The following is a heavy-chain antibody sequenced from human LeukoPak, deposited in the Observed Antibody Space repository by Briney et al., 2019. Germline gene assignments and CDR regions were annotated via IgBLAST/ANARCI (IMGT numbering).Heavy chain of an antibody. V-gene: IGHV4-59*01. J-gene: IGHJ4*02. CDR3: ASRSSIWSGYQDTLYYFDS. Sequence: PSETLSLTCTVSGDSFSSDYWSGGPQPPGKRLEWIGHIYYSGSTNYNPSLKSRVTISVDTSKNQFSLKLSSVTAADTAVYYCASRSSIWSGYQDTLYYFDSWGQGTLVTASS. CDR1: GDSFSSDY. CDR2: IYYSGST. D-gene: IGHD3-3*01.